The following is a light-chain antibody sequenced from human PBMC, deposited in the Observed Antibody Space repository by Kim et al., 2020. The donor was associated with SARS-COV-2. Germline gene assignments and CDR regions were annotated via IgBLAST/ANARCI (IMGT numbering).Light chain of an antibody. CDR2: DVT. CDR1: SSDVGGYDY. J-gene: IGLJ1*01. Sequence: SALTQPASVSGSPGQSITLSCAGTSSDVGGYDYVSWYQQHPGKAPKLLIYDVTHRPSGVSNRFSGSKSGNTASLTISGLQTEDEADYYCGSYTNSLYRFGAGTRVTVL. CDR3: GSYTNSLYR. V-gene: IGLV2-14*03.